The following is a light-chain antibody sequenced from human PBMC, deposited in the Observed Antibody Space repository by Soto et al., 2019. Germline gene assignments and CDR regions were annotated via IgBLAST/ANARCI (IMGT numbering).Light chain of an antibody. CDR2: AAS. CDR3: QQLNIYPLT. J-gene: IGKJ4*01. Sequence: IQLTQSPSSLSASVGDRVTITCRASQGISSYLAWYQQEPGKAPKFLIYAASTLQSGVPSRFSGGGSGTDFTLTIRSLQPEDLATYYCQQLNIYPLTFGRRTKVQIK. CDR1: QGISSY. V-gene: IGKV1-9*01.